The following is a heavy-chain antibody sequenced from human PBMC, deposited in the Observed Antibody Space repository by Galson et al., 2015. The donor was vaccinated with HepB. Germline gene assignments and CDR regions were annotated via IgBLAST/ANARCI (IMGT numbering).Heavy chain of an antibody. CDR2: IFPTGVT. V-gene: IGHV4-4*02. D-gene: IGHD2/OR15-2a*01. J-gene: IGHJ4*02. Sequence: TLSLTCTVSGVSISNTWWGWVRQPPEKGLEWIGEIFPTGVTNYNPSLKSRVTISVDKSNNQFSLNLNSVTAADTAVYYCAKHGYYSQDYWGQGILVTVSS. CDR3: AKHGYYSQDY. CDR1: GVSISNTW.